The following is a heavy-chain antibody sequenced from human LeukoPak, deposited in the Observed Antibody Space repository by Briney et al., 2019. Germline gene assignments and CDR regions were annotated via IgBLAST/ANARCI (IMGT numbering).Heavy chain of an antibody. D-gene: IGHD3-3*01. Sequence: ASVKVSCKASGGTFSSYAISWVRQAPGQGLEWMGGIIPIFGTANYAQKFQGRVTITANESTSTAYMELSSLRSEDTAVYYCARESGANAIFGVVVLYYFDLWGQGTLVTVSS. CDR3: ARESGANAIFGVVVLYYFDL. CDR2: IIPIFGTA. CDR1: GGTFSSYA. V-gene: IGHV1-69*01. J-gene: IGHJ4*02.